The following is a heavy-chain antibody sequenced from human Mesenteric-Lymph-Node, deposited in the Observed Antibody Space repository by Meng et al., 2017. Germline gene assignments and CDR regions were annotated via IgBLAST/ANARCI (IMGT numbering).Heavy chain of an antibody. CDR2: IGWNGGDI. CDR3: AKLGVETPFDY. J-gene: IGHJ4*02. V-gene: IGHV3-9*01. CDR1: GFTFGDYA. Sequence: GGSLRLSCAASGFTFGDYAMNWVRQAPGRGLEWVSSIGWNGGDIVYADSVKGRFIISRDNAKNSLYLQMNSLRGEDTAFYYCAKLGVETPFDYWGQGTLVTVSS. D-gene: IGHD1-1*01.